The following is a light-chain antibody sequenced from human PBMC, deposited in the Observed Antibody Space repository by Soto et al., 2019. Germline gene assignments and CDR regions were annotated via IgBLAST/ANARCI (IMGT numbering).Light chain of an antibody. CDR3: QKYNSGPPT. J-gene: IGKJ1*01. CDR1: QGISNY. Sequence: MKMTQSPASLSSSGGDRVTIPCRASQGISNYLAWYQQKPGQVPKLLIYAASALQSGIPARLSGSVSGTDMTRSISSLQPEDVATYYFQKYNSGPPTFGQGTKVEIK. V-gene: IGKV1-27*01. CDR2: AAS.